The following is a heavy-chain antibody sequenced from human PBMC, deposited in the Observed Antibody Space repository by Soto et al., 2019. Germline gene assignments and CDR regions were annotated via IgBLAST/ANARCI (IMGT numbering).Heavy chain of an antibody. J-gene: IGHJ6*02. CDR1: GYTFTSYY. D-gene: IGHD3-10*01. V-gene: IGHV1-2*02. CDR3: ARNMDYYYGPGSGNGHGF. CDR2: INPKFGDT. Sequence: QVQLVQSGAEVKEPGDSVRVSCEASGYTFTSYYIHWVRQAPGQGLEWMGWINPKFGDTTYAQDFQGRVSMTRDMSSSTVDMELSRLTSDDTAIYYCARNMDYYYGPGSGNGHGFWGQGSTVTVFS.